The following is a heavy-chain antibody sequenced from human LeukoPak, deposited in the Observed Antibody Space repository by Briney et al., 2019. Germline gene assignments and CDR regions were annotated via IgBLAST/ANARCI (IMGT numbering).Heavy chain of an antibody. CDR2: INAGNGNT. CDR3: ARDAGYYDSSGYSH. V-gene: IGHV1-3*01. D-gene: IGHD3-22*01. J-gene: IGHJ4*02. Sequence: ASVKVSCKASGYTFTSYAMHWVRQAPGQRLEWMGWINAGNGNTKYSQKFQGRVTITADESTSIAYMELSSLRSEDTAVYYCARDAGYYDSSGYSHWGQGTLVTVSS. CDR1: GYTFTSYA.